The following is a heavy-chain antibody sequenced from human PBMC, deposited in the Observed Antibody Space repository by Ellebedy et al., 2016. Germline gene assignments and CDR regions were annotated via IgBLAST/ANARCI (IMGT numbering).Heavy chain of an antibody. Sequence: ASVKVSXXASGYTFTSYGISWVRQAPGQGLEWMGWISAYNGNTNYAQKLQGRVTMTTDTSTSTAYMELRSLRSDDTAVYYCARVDLQAWIQLPFDYWGQGTLVTVSS. CDR2: ISAYNGNT. CDR3: ARVDLQAWIQLPFDY. CDR1: GYTFTSYG. D-gene: IGHD5-18*01. J-gene: IGHJ4*02. V-gene: IGHV1-18*01.